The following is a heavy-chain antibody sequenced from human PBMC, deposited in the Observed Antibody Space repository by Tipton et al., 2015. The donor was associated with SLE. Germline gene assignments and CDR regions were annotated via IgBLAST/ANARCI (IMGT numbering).Heavy chain of an antibody. CDR1: GYSISSGTYY. D-gene: IGHD3-10*01. CDR2: IDTRGST. Sequence: LRLSCTVSGYSISSGTYYWSWIRQPAGKALECIGYIDTRGSTSYNPSLIGRVAISVDTSKNQFSLKLSSVTAADTAVYYCAGQSGVWFGEFDYWGQGSLVTVSS. CDR3: AGQSGVWFGEFDY. J-gene: IGHJ4*02. V-gene: IGHV4-61*09.